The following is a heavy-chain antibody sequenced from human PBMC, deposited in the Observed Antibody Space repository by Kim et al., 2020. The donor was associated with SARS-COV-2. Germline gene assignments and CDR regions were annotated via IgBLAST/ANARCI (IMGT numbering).Heavy chain of an antibody. V-gene: IGHV3-21*01. CDR2: ISSSSSYI. D-gene: IGHD6-13*01. Sequence: GGSLRLSCAASGFTFSSYSMNWVRQAPGKGLEWVSSISSSSSYIYYADSVKGRFTISRDNAKNSLYLQMNSLRAEDTAVYYCARGLGIAAYFDYWGQGTLVTVSS. CDR1: GFTFSSYS. J-gene: IGHJ4*02. CDR3: ARGLGIAAYFDY.